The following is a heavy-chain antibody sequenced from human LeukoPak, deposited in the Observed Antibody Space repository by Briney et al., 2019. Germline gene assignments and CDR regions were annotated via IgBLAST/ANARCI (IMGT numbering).Heavy chain of an antibody. CDR1: GGSFSGYY. V-gene: IGHV4-34*01. J-gene: IGHJ4*02. CDR3: ARVAIAVADPYDY. CDR2: INHSGST. D-gene: IGHD6-19*01. Sequence: SETLSLTCAVYGGSFSGYYWSWIRQPPGKGLEWIGEINHSGSTNYNPSLKRRVTISVDTSKNQFSLKLSSVTAADTAVYYCARVAIAVADPYDYWSQGTLVTVSS.